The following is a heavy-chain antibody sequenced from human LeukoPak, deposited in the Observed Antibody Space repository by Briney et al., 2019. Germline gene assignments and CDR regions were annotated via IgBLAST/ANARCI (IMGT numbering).Heavy chain of an antibody. Sequence: GGSLRLSCAASGFTFSSYSMNWVRQAPGKGLEWVSSISGSSSYIYYADSVKGRFTISRDNARNSLFLQMNSLRAEETAVYYCARVRYGSGSYGVYYFDYWGQGTLVTVSS. CDR1: GFTFSSYS. J-gene: IGHJ4*02. V-gene: IGHV3-21*01. D-gene: IGHD3-10*01. CDR2: ISGSSSYI. CDR3: ARVRYGSGSYGVYYFDY.